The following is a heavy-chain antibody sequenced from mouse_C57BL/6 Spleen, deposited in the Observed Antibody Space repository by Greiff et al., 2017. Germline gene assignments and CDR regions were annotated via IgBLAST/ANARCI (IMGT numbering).Heavy chain of an antibody. J-gene: IGHJ2*01. D-gene: IGHD1-1*01. CDR2: IYPGDGDT. CDR1: GYAFSSSW. V-gene: IGHV1-82*01. CDR3: ANTGDGLDY. Sequence: QVQLKESGPELVKPGASVKISCKASGYAFSSSWMNWVKQRPGKGLEWIGRIYPGDGDTNYNGKFKGKATLTADKSSSTAYMQLSSLTSEDSAVYFCANTGDGLDYWGQGTTLTVSS.